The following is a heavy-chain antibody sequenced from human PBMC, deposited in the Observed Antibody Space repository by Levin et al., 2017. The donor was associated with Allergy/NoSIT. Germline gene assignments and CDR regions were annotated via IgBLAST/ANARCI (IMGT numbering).Heavy chain of an antibody. Sequence: ASETLSLTCTVSGSSISSGYYWAWIRQPPGKDLEWIGAIYHSGSTYYNPSLKSRLTISVDTSKNQFSLRLTSVTAADTAVYYCARMERTGYHFFDSWGQGTLVTVSS. CDR2: IYHSGST. V-gene: IGHV4-38-2*02. CDR1: GSSISSGYY. J-gene: IGHJ4*02. D-gene: IGHD6-25*01. CDR3: ARMERTGYHFFDS.